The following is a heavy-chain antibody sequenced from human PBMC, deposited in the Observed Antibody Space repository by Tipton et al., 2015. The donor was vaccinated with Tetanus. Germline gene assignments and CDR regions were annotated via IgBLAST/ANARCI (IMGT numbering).Heavy chain of an antibody. J-gene: IGHJ6*02. CDR1: GFTFSSYG. CDR2: IWYDGSNK. V-gene: IGHV3-33*01. CDR3: ARTRIVGATTYYYYGMVV. D-gene: IGHD1-26*01. Sequence: SLRLSCAASGFTFSSYGMHWVRQAPGKGLEWVAVIWYDGSNKYYADSVKGRFTISRDNSKNTLYLQMNSLRAEDTAVYYCARTRIVGATTYYYYGMVVWGQGTTVTVSS.